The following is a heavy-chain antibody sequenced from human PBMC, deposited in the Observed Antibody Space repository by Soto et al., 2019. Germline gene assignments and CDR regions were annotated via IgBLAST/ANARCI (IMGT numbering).Heavy chain of an antibody. CDR1: GGTFSSYA. Sequence: SVKVSCKASGGTFSSYAISWVRQVPGQGLEWMGGIIPIFGTANYAQKFQGRVTITADESTSTAYMELSSLRSEDTAVYYCASLYNWNRDYWGQGTLVTVSS. CDR3: ASLYNWNRDY. V-gene: IGHV1-69*13. CDR2: IIPIFGTA. D-gene: IGHD1-1*01. J-gene: IGHJ4*02.